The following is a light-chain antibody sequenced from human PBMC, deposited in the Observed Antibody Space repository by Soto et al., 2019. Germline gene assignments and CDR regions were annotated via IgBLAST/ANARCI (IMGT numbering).Light chain of an antibody. CDR3: QQYNNWPPIT. Sequence: EIVMTQSPATLSVSPGQRATLSCRASQSVSSNLAWYQQKPGQAPRLLIYGASTRATGIPARFSGSGCGTEFTLSISSRQSEDFAVYYCQQYNNWPPITFGQGTRLEIK. CDR1: QSVSSN. V-gene: IGKV3-15*01. J-gene: IGKJ5*01. CDR2: GAS.